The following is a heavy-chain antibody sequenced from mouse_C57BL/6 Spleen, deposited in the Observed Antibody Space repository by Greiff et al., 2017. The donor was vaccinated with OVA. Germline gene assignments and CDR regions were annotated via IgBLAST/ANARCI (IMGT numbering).Heavy chain of an antibody. J-gene: IGHJ4*01. CDR3: ARFPTVVATDAMDY. Sequence: EVKVEESGGGLVQPGGSLSLSCAASGFTFTDYYMSWVRQPPGKALEWLGFIRNKANGYTTEYSASVKGRFTISRDNSQSILYLQMNALRAEDSATYYCARFPTVVATDAMDYWGQGTSVTVSS. D-gene: IGHD1-1*01. CDR1: GFTFTDYY. V-gene: IGHV7-3*01. CDR2: IRNKANGYTT.